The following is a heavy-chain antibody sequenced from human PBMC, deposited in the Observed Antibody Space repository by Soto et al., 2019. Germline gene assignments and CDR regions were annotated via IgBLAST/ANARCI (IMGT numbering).Heavy chain of an antibody. J-gene: IGHJ4*02. CDR3: ARVRSIAARGHLDY. CDR1: GFTFSSDS. Sequence: GGSLRLSCAASGFTFSSDSMNWVRQAPSKGLEWVSSISSSSSYIYYAYSVKGRFTISRDNAKNSLYLQMNSLRAEDTAVYYCARVRSIAARGHLDYWGQGTLVTVSS. D-gene: IGHD6-6*01. CDR2: ISSSSSYI. V-gene: IGHV3-21*01.